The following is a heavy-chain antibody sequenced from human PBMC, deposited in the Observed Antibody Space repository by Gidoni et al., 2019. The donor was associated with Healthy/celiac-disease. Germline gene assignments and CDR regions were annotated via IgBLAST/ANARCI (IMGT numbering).Heavy chain of an antibody. V-gene: IGHV4-39*01. J-gene: IGHJ4*02. CDR1: GGSISSSSYY. Sequence: QLQLQESGPGLVKPSETLSLTCTVSGGSISSSSYYWGWIRQPPGKGLEWIGSIYYSGSTYYNPSLKNRVIISVDTSKNQFSLNLSSVTAADTAVYYCARQEVSSIHSSGWWIFDYWGQGTLVTVSS. CDR2: IYYSGST. CDR3: ARQEVSSIHSSGWWIFDY. D-gene: IGHD6-19*01.